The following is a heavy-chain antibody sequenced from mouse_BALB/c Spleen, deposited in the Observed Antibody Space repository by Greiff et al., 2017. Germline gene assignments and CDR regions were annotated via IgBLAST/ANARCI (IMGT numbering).Heavy chain of an antibody. V-gene: IGHV1-80*01. J-gene: IGHJ4*01. CDR3: ARNYGLYYAMDY. CDR2: IYPGDGDT. D-gene: IGHD1-2*01. Sequence: QVQLQQSGAELVRPGSSVKISCKASGYAFSSYWMNWVKQRPGQGLEWIGQIYPGDGDTNYNGKFKGKATLTVDKSSSTAYMQLSSLTSEDSAVYFCARNYGLYYAMDYWGQGTSVTVSS. CDR1: GYAFSSYW.